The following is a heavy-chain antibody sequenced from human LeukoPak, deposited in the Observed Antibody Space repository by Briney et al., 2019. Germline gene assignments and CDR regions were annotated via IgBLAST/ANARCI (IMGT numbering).Heavy chain of an antibody. V-gene: IGHV1-69*05. CDR2: IIPIFGTA. D-gene: IGHD5-24*01. Sequence: GASVKVSCKASGGTFSSYAISWVRQAPGQGLEWMGRIIPIFGTANYAQKFQGRVTITTDESTSTAYMELSSLRSEDTAVYYCVRGAERATIEDEPNDYFDYWGQGTLVTVSS. J-gene: IGHJ4*02. CDR3: VRGAERATIEDEPNDYFDY. CDR1: GGTFSSYA.